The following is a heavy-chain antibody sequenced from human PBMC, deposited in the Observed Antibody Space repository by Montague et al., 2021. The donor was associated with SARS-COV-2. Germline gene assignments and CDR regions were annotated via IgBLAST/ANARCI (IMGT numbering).Heavy chain of an antibody. CDR1: GFTFSRYS. CDR3: ARAAHDYGDYDY. J-gene: IGHJ4*02. Sequence: SLRLSCAASGFTFSRYSMNWVRQAPVKGLEWVSAISSSSTYILHXDSXKGRFTISRDNAKNSLYLQMNSLRAEDTAVYYCARAAHDYGDYDYWGQGTLVTVSS. CDR2: ISSSSTYI. D-gene: IGHD4-17*01. V-gene: IGHV3-21*01.